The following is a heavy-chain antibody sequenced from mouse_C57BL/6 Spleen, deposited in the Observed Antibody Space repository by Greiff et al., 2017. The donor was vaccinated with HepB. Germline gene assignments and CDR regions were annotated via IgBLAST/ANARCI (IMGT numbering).Heavy chain of an antibody. J-gene: IGHJ2*01. D-gene: IGHD2-3*01. Sequence: VQLQQSGAELARPGASVKLSCKASGYTFTSYGISWVKQRTRQGLEWIGEIYPRSGNTYYNEKFKGKATLTADKSSSTAYMELRSLTSEDSAVYFCARSADGYPLDYWGQGTTLTVSS. CDR3: ARSADGYPLDY. CDR2: IYPRSGNT. V-gene: IGHV1-81*01. CDR1: GYTFTSYG.